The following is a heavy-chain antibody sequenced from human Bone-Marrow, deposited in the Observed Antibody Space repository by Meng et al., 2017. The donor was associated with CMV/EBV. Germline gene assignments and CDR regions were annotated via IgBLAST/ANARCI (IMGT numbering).Heavy chain of an antibody. CDR2: INWNSGNL. CDR1: GFTFDDYA. Sequence: SLKISCVASGFTFDDYAMHWVRQAPGKGLEWVSGINWNSGNLGYADSVEGRFTISRDNAKNSLYLQMNSLRTEDTALYYCAKEAWRGTFDIWGQGKMVNVSS. D-gene: IGHD3-3*01. V-gene: IGHV3-9*01. CDR3: AKEAWRGTFDI. J-gene: IGHJ3*02.